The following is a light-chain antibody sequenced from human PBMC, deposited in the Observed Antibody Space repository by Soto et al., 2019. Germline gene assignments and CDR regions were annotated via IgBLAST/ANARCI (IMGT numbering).Light chain of an antibody. CDR3: QQYGSSPVT. J-gene: IGKJ4*01. CDR2: GAS. V-gene: IGKV3-20*01. Sequence: EIVLTQSPGTLSLSPGERATLSCRASQSVSSSYLAWYQQKPGQAPRLLIYGASSRATGIPDTFSGSGSGTDFTLTISRLEPEDCAVYYCQQYGSSPVTFGGGTKVEIK. CDR1: QSVSSSY.